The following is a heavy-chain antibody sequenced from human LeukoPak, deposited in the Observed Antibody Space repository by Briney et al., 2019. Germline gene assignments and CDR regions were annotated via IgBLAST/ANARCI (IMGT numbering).Heavy chain of an antibody. J-gene: IGHJ4*02. Sequence: GGSLRLSCAASGFTFSSYSMNWVRQAPGKGLEWVSGTSDRGDYTYYADSVKGRFTISRDSSKNTLFLQMNSLRAEDTALYFCARKAQYNGHYPLDYWGQGTLVTVSS. CDR1: GFTFSSYS. V-gene: IGHV3-23*01. CDR2: TSDRGDYT. CDR3: ARKAQYNGHYPLDY. D-gene: IGHD1-7*01.